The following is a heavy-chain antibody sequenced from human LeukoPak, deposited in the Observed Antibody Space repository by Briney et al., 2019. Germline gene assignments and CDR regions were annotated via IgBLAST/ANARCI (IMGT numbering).Heavy chain of an antibody. J-gene: IGHJ1*01. CDR3: ARDGYSAYDRRYFLH. CDR1: GYTFTTYG. CDR2: ISGYNGNT. V-gene: IGHV1-18*01. D-gene: IGHD5-12*01. Sequence: ASVKVSCKASGYTFTTYGISWVRQAPGQGLEWMGWISGYNGNTNYPQKLQGRVTMTTNTSTNTAYMELSSLRSDDTAVHYCARDGYSAYDRRYFLHWGQGAPVTVS.